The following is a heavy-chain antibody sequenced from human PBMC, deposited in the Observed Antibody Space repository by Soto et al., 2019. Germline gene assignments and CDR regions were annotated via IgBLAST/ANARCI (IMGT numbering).Heavy chain of an antibody. D-gene: IGHD6-19*01. CDR1: GYTFTSYG. J-gene: IGHJ4*02. V-gene: IGHV1-18*01. Sequence: ASVKVSCKASGYTFTSYGISWVRQAPGQGLEWMGWISAYNGNTNYAQKLQGRVTMTTDTSTSTACMELRSLRSDDSAVYYCASYSSGWYDDYWGQGTLVTVSS. CDR2: ISAYNGNT. CDR3: ASYSSGWYDDY.